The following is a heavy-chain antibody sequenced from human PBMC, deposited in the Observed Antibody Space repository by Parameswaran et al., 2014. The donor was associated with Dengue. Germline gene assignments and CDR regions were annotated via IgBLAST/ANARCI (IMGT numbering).Heavy chain of an antibody. CDR3: AKDSGTLYYDSRGPNWFDY. CDR2: ISGSGGST. Sequence: WIRQPPGKGLEWVSAISGSGGSTYYADSVKGRFTISRDNSKNTLYLQMNSLRAEDTAVYYCAKDSGTLYYDSRGPNWFDYWGQGTPVTVSS. V-gene: IGHV3-23*01. D-gene: IGHD3-22*01. J-gene: IGHJ4*02.